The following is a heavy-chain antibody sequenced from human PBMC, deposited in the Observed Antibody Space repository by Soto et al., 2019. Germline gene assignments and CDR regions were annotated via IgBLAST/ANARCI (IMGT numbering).Heavy chain of an antibody. CDR3: ARDCSGGSCNPPGFDP. Sequence: QVQLQQWGAGLLKPSETLSLTCAVYGGSFSGYYWSWIRQPPGKGLEWIGEINHSGSTNYNPSLKSRVTISVDPSKNQFSLKLSSVTAADTAVYYCARDCSGGSCNPPGFDPWGQGTLVTVSS. CDR2: INHSGST. CDR1: GGSFSGYY. V-gene: IGHV4-34*01. J-gene: IGHJ5*02. D-gene: IGHD2-15*01.